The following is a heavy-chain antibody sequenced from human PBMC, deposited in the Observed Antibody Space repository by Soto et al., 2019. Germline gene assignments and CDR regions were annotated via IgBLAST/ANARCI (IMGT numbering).Heavy chain of an antibody. CDR1: GYTFTGYY. V-gene: IGHV1-2*04. D-gene: IGHD5-12*01. J-gene: IGHJ6*04. CDR3: ARWWRDGYNAYYYGRDV. Sequence: SVNVSCKASGYTFTGYYMHWVRQAPGQGLEWMGWINPNIGGTNYAQKFQGWVTMTRDTSISTAYMELSRLRSDDTAVYYCARWWRDGYNAYYYGRDVWGKRTTVTVSA. CDR2: INPNIGGT.